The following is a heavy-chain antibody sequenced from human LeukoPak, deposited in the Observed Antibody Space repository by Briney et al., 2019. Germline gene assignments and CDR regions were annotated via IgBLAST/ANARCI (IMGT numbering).Heavy chain of an antibody. CDR1: GFTFSSYG. CDR3: ARDRAYELILGAFDI. V-gene: IGHV3-30*03. D-gene: IGHD3-22*01. CDR2: ISYDGSNK. Sequence: GGSLRLSCAASGFTFSSYGMHWVRQAPGKGLEWVAVISYDGSNKYYADSVKGRFTISRDNSKNTLYLQMNSLRAEDTAVYYCARDRAYELILGAFDIWGQGTMVTVSS. J-gene: IGHJ3*02.